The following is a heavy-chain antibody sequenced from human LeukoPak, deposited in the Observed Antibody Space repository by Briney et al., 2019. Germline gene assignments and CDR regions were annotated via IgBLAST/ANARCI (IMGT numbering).Heavy chain of an antibody. CDR3: ATPRYCSGGSCQRDYYYGMDV. Sequence: GGSLRLSCAASGFTFSSYAMHWVRQAPGKGLEWVAVISYDGSNKYYADSVKGRFTISRDNAKNSLYLQMNSLRAEDTAVYYCATPRYCSGGSCQRDYYYGMDVWGQGTTVTVSS. CDR1: GFTFSSYA. D-gene: IGHD2-15*01. J-gene: IGHJ6*02. V-gene: IGHV3-30-3*01. CDR2: ISYDGSNK.